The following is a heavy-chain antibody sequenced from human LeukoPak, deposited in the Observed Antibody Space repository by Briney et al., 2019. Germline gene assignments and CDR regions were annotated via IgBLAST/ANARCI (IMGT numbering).Heavy chain of an antibody. Sequence: GGSLRLSCAASGFTFSSYWMHWVRHTPGKGLVWVSRINNDGSSTSYADSVKGRFTISRDNAKNTLYLQMNSLRAEDTAVYYCARSGQYYFDYWGQGTLVTVSS. CDR1: GFTFSSYW. CDR2: INNDGSST. V-gene: IGHV3-74*01. CDR3: ARSGQYYFDY. J-gene: IGHJ4*02.